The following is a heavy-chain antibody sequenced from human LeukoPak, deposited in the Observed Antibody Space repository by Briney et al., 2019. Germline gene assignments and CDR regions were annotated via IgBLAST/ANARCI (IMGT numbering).Heavy chain of an antibody. J-gene: IGHJ4*02. CDR3: ARENPSGYYNRPIDY. Sequence: SETLSLTCAVYGGSFSGYYWSWIRQPPGRGLEWIGEINQSGNTNYIPSLKSRVTMSVDTSKNQFSLKLSSVTAADTAIYYCARENPSGYYNRPIDYWGQGTLVTVSS. CDR2: INQSGNT. V-gene: IGHV4-34*01. D-gene: IGHD3-22*01. CDR1: GGSFSGYY.